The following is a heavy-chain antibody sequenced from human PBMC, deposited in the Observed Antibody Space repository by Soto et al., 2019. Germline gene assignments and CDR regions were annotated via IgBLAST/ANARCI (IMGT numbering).Heavy chain of an antibody. J-gene: IGHJ4*02. D-gene: IGHD6-19*01. CDR2: ISGSGGST. Sequence: EVQLLESGGGLVQPGGSLRLSCAASGFTFSSYAMSWVRQAPGKGLEWVSAISGSGGSTYYADSVKGRFTISRDNSKNTLYLQMNSLRAEDTAVYYCAKGAAYRSGWYYGFDYWGQGTLVTVSS. V-gene: IGHV3-23*01. CDR3: AKGAAYRSGWYYGFDY. CDR1: GFTFSSYA.